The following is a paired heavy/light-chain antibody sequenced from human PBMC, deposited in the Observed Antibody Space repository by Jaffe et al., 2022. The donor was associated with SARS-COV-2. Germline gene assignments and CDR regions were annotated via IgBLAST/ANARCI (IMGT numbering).Light chain of an antibody. V-gene: IGKV1-5*03. CDR1: QSIASW. CDR2: KAS. J-gene: IGKJ1*01. CDR3: QQYNSVPWT. Sequence: DIQMTQSPSTLSASVGDSVTITCRASQSIASWLAWYQQKPGKAPRLLIQKASSLESGVPSRFSGTGSGTDFTLTISSLQPDDFATYHCQQYNSVPWTFGQGTKVEI.
Heavy chain of an antibody. CDR2: ISASGGST. CDR1: GFTLSSND. J-gene: IGHJ6*02. Sequence: EVQLLESGGGLEQPGGSLRLSCAVSGFTLSSNDMSWVRQAPGKGLEWVSLISASGGSTYYADSVKGRFTISRDNSKDTLYLQMDSLRAEDTAVYYCARRYCAAGSCYGYAMDVWGQGTTVSVSS. CDR3: ARRYCAAGSCYGYAMDV. V-gene: IGHV3-23*01. D-gene: IGHD2-15*01.